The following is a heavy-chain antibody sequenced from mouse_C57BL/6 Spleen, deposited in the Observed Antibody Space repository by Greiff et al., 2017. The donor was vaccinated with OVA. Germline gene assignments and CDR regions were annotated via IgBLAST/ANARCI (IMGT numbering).Heavy chain of an antibody. CDR3: VPDYGSAWFAY. D-gene: IGHD1-1*01. CDR2: IYPYNGVS. V-gene: IGHV1-31*01. J-gene: IGHJ3*01. Sequence: EVMLVESGPELVKPGASVKISCKASGYSFTGYYMHWVKQSHGNILDWIGYIYPYNGVSSYNQKFKGKATLTVDKSSSTAYMELRSLTSEDSAVYYCVPDYGSAWFAYWGQGTLVTVSA. CDR1: GYSFTGYY.